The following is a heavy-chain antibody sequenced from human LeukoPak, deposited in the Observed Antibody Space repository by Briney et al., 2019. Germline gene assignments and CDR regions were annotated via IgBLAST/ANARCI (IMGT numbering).Heavy chain of an antibody. CDR3: AKDRRGEAYYYGSGLDY. CDR1: GFTFGSYA. CDR2: ISGSGGST. Sequence: GSLRLSCAASGFTFGSYAMRWVRQAPGKGLEWVSAISGSGGSTYYVDSVKGRFTISRDNSKNTLYLQMNSLRAEDTAVYYCAKDRRGEAYYYGSGLDYWGQGTLVTVSS. J-gene: IGHJ4*02. V-gene: IGHV3-23*01. D-gene: IGHD3-10*01.